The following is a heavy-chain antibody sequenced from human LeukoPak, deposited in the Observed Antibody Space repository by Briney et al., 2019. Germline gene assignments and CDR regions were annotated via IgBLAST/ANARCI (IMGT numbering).Heavy chain of an antibody. CDR2: ISSSSSTI. J-gene: IGHJ4*02. V-gene: IGHV3-48*01. D-gene: IGHD3-3*01. Sequence: GGSLRLSCAASGFTFSSYSMNWVRQAPGKGLEWVSYISSSSSTIYYADSVKGRFTISRDNSKNTLYLQMNSLRAEDTAVYYCAKDRSYDFLDYWGQGTLVTVSS. CDR1: GFTFSSYS. CDR3: AKDRSYDFLDY.